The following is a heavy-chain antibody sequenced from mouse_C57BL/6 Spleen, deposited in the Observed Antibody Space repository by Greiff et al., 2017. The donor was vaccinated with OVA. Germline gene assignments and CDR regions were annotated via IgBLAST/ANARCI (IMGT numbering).Heavy chain of an antibody. CDR3: AREGPLHWYFDV. CDR2: ISYDGSN. CDR1: GYSITSGYY. V-gene: IGHV3-6*01. J-gene: IGHJ1*03. Sequence: EVKLMESGPGLVKPSQSLSLTCSVTGYSITSGYYWNWIRQFPGNKLEWMGYISYDGSNNYNPSLKNRISITRDTSKNQFFLKLNSVTTEDTATYYCAREGPLHWYFDVWGTGTTVTVSS.